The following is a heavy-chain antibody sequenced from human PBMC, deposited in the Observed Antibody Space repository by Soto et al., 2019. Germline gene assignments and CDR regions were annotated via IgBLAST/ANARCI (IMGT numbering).Heavy chain of an antibody. V-gene: IGHV2-26*01. J-gene: IGHJ4*02. D-gene: IGHD5-18*01. CDR2: IFSNDEK. CDR1: GFSLSNARMV. Sequence: SGPTLVNPTETLTLTCTVSGFSLSNARMVVSWIRQPPGKALEWLAHIFSNDEKSYSTSLKSRLTISKDTSKSQVVLTMTNMDPVDTATYYCARTLVDTAMAYYFDYWGQGTLVTVSS. CDR3: ARTLVDTAMAYYFDY.